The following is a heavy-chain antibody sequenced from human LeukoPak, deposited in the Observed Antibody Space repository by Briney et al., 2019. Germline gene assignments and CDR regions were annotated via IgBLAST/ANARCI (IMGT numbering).Heavy chain of an antibody. CDR2: IYYSGST. Sequence: PSETLSLTCTVSGDSVNSGGYYWSWIRQLPGTGLEWIGYIYYSGSTYYNPSLKSRVSLSVDTSQNQFSLNLGSVTAADTAVYYCAKRTDYYFRYWGQGILVTVSS. CDR1: GDSVNSGGYY. J-gene: IGHJ4*02. D-gene: IGHD2-21*02. V-gene: IGHV4-31*03. CDR3: AKRTDYYFRY.